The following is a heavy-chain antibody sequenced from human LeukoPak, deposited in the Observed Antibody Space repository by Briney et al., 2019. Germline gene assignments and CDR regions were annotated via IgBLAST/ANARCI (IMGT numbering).Heavy chain of an antibody. CDR2: INTDGRTT. Sequence: GGSLRLSCAASGLTFSNYWMHWVGQVPGKGLLWVSGINTDGRTTVYADSVKGRFTISRDNAKNTLYLQMNSPTIEDTAVYYCVVDFQYNCPWGQGTLVTVSS. D-gene: IGHD5-24*01. V-gene: IGHV3-74*01. CDR3: VVDFQYNCP. CDR1: GLTFSNYW. J-gene: IGHJ5*02.